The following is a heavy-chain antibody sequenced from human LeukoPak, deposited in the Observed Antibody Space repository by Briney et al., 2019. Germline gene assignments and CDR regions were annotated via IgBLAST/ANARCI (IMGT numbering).Heavy chain of an antibody. CDR1: GGSISSGGYY. J-gene: IGHJ5*02. V-gene: IGHV4-31*03. Sequence: SETLSLTCTVSGGSISSGGYYWSWIRQHPGKGLEWIGYIYYSGSTYYNPSLKSRVTISVDTSKNQFSPKLSSVTAADTAVYYCARDKARQTTRGLGELWDWFDPWGQGTLVTVPS. D-gene: IGHD3-16*01. CDR3: ARDKARQTTRGLGELWDWFDP. CDR2: IYYSGST.